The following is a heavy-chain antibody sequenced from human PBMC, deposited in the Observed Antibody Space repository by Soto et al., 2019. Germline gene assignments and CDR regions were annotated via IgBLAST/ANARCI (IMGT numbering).Heavy chain of an antibody. CDR2: IIPIFGTA. Sequence: ASVKVSCKASGGTFSSYAISWVRQAPGQGLEWMGGIIPIFGTANYAQKFQGRVTITADESTSTAYMELSSLRSEDTAVYYCARTIAYDSSGYYYSWGQGTLVTSPQ. V-gene: IGHV1-69*13. CDR3: ARTIAYDSSGYYYS. J-gene: IGHJ4*02. D-gene: IGHD3-22*01. CDR1: GGTFSSYA.